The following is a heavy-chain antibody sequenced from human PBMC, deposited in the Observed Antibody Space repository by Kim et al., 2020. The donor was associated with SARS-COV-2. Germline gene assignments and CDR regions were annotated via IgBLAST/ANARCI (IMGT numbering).Heavy chain of an antibody. V-gene: IGHV4-31*03. CDR3: ARGSGLITMIVVVVGAFGY. Sequence: SETLSLTCTVSGGSISSGGYYWSWIRQHPGKGLEWIGYIYYSGSTYYNPSLKSRVTISVDTSKNQFSLKLSSVTAADTAVYYCARGSGLITMIVVVVGAFGYWGQGTLVTVSS. J-gene: IGHJ4*02. CDR1: GGSISSGGYY. D-gene: IGHD3-22*01. CDR2: IYYSGST.